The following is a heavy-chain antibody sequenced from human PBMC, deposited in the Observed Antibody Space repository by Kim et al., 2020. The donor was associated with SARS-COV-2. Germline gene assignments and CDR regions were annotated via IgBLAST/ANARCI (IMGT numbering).Heavy chain of an antibody. CDR2: ISYDGSNK. CDR3: AKSLYSSSWYGFGY. V-gene: IGHV3-30*18. D-gene: IGHD6-13*01. CDR1: GFTFSSYG. J-gene: IGHJ4*02. Sequence: GGSLRLSCAASGFTFSSYGMHWVRQAPGKGLEWVAVISYDGSNKYYADSVKGRFTISRDNSKNTLYLQMNSLRAEDTAVYYCAKSLYSSSWYGFGYWGQG.